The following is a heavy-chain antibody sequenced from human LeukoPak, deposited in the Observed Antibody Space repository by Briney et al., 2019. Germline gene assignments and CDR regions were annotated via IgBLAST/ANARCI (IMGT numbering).Heavy chain of an antibody. J-gene: IGHJ3*02. Sequence: GGSLRLSCVVPGFTFSSYGMNWVRQAPGKGLEWVSYINRGSSTIYYADSVKGRFTISRDNAKNSLYLQMNSLRDEETADYCRARECLMVGDYDAFDIWGQGTMVTVSS. D-gene: IGHD1-26*01. CDR1: GFTFSSYG. CDR2: INRGSSTI. CDR3: ARECLMVGDYDAFDI. V-gene: IGHV3-48*02.